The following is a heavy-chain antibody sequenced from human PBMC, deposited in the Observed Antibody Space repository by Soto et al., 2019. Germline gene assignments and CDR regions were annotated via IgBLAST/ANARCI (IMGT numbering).Heavy chain of an antibody. CDR2: INHSGST. V-gene: IGHV4-39*07. Sequence: SETLSLTCTVSGDSISSSSFYWAWIRQPPGKGLEWIGSINHSGSTNYNPSLKSRVTISVDTSKNQFSLKLTSVTAADTAVYYCARDKITGLFDYWGQGTLVTVSS. CDR1: GDSISSSSFY. J-gene: IGHJ4*02. CDR3: ARDKITGLFDY. D-gene: IGHD2-8*02.